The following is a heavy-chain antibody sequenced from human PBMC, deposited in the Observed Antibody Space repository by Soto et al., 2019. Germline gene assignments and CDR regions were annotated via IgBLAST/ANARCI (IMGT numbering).Heavy chain of an antibody. V-gene: IGHV3-48*04. D-gene: IGHD3-9*01. CDR1: GFTFSSYS. Sequence: GGSLRLSCVASGFTFSSYSMVWVRQAPGKGLEWISYIFVSSTTIYYADSVKGRFTVSRDNAQNSLFLLMNSLRAEDTAVYYCARDRDWAFNYWSRGTLVTVSS. CDR3: ARDRDWAFNY. CDR2: IFVSSTTI. J-gene: IGHJ4*02.